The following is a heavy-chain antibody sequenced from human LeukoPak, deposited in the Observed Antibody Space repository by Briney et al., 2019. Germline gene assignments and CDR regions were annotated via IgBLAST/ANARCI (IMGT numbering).Heavy chain of an antibody. J-gene: IGHJ4*02. V-gene: IGHV3-48*03. D-gene: IGHD1-1*01. CDR2: ISSSGTTI. CDR3: AKSAESTVYYFDY. CDR1: GFTFSSYG. Sequence: GGSMRLSCGASGFTFSSYGMNWVRQGPGKGLEWVSYISSSGTTIKYADSVKGRFTISRNNAKNSLYLQMNSLRAEDTAVYYCAKSAESTVYYFDYWGQGTLVTVSS.